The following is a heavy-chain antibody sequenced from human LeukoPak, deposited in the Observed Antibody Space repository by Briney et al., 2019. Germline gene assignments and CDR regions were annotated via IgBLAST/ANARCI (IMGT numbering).Heavy chain of an antibody. CDR1: GGSISSYY. V-gene: IGHV4-59*01. Sequence: SETLSLTCTVSGGSISSYYWSWIRQPPGKGLEWIGYIYNSGSTNYNPSLKSRVTISVDTSKSQFSLNLSSMTAADTAVYYCARVHSDGSGYNSDYWGQGTLVTVSS. CDR3: ARVHSDGSGYNSDY. CDR2: IYNSGST. D-gene: IGHD3-22*01. J-gene: IGHJ4*02.